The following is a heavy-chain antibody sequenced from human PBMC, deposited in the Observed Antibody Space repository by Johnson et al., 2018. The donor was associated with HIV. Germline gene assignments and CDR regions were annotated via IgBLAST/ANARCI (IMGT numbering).Heavy chain of an antibody. J-gene: IGHJ3*02. Sequence: MLLVESGGGVVQPGGSLRLSCAASGFTVSSNYMSWVRQAPGKGLEWVSVIYSGGSTYYAASVKGRFTIFRDNSKNTQSLQMNSLRAEDTAVYYCARCGRWELGDAYDIWGQGTMVTVSS. V-gene: IGHV3-66*01. CDR3: ARCGRWELGDAYDI. CDR2: IYSGGST. CDR1: GFTVSSNY. D-gene: IGHD1-26*01.